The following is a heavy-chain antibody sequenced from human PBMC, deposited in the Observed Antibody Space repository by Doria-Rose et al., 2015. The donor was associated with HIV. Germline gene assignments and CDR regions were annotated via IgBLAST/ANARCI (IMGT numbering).Heavy chain of an antibody. CDR1: GVSLSSPGMG. CDR2: IFSDDER. J-gene: IGHJ4*02. V-gene: IGHV2-26*01. Sequence: QITLKESGPVLVKPTETLTLTCTVSGVSLSSPGMGVSWIRQPPGKALEWLANIFSDDERSYKTSLKSRLTISRGTSKSQVVLTVTDMDHEDTATYYCAGIKSSRWYHKYSVDFWGQGTLVIVSA. D-gene: IGHD6-13*01. CDR3: AGIKSSRWYHKYSVDF.